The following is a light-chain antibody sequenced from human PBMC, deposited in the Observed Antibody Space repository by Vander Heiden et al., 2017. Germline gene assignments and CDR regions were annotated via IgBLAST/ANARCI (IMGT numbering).Light chain of an antibody. CDR1: QSLLHSDGYNY. Sequence: DIVMPQSPLSMPVTPGEPASISCRSSQSLLHSDGYNYLDWYLQKPGQSPQLRIYLRSNRASGVPDRFSGSGSGTDFTLKISRVEAGDVGVYYCMQALQTPNTFGQGTRLEIK. V-gene: IGKV2-28*01. CDR2: LRS. CDR3: MQALQTPNT. J-gene: IGKJ5*01.